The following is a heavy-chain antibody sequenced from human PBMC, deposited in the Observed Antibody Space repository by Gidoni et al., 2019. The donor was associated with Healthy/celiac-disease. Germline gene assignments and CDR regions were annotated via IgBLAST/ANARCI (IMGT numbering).Heavy chain of an antibody. CDR1: GSTISSYS. Sequence: VQLVEYGGGLVQPGGSLRPYCAASGSTISSYSMNWVRKAPGKGLEWVSYIGSSSSTIYYADSVKGRFTISRDDAKNSLYLQMISLRAEDTAVYYCARDSITGTTIACYYGMDVWGQGTTVTVSS. D-gene: IGHD1-7*01. V-gene: IGHV3-48*01. CDR2: IGSSSSTI. CDR3: ARDSITGTTIACYYGMDV. J-gene: IGHJ6*02.